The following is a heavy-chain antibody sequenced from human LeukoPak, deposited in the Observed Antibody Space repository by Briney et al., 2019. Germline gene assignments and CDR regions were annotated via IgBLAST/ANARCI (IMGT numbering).Heavy chain of an antibody. D-gene: IGHD3-3*01. V-gene: IGHV4-59*12. J-gene: IGHJ4*02. CDR3: ARSPSRIFGVVITRGFDY. CDR2: IYTGRT. Sequence: SETLSLTCTVSGGSIGSYHWSWIRQTPGKGLEWIGSIYTGRTNYSPSLKSRVTMSVDTSKNQFSLKLSSVTAADTAVYYCARSPSRIFGVVITRGFDYWGQGTLVTASS. CDR1: GGSIGSYH.